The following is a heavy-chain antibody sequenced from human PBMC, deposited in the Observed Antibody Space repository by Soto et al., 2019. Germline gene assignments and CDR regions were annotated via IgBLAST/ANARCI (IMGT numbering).Heavy chain of an antibody. D-gene: IGHD3-10*01. Sequence: QVQLVESGGGVVQPGRSLRLSCAASGFTFSSYAMHWVRQAPGKGLEWVAVISYDGSNKYYADSVKGRFTTSRDNSKNTLYLQMNSLRAEDTAVYYCARDRGAVGTLDYWGQGTLVTVSS. V-gene: IGHV3-30-3*01. CDR1: GFTFSSYA. CDR2: ISYDGSNK. CDR3: ARDRGAVGTLDY. J-gene: IGHJ4*02.